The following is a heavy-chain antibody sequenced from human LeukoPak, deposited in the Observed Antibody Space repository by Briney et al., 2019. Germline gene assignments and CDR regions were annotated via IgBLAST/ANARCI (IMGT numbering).Heavy chain of an antibody. CDR3: ARDPPAVAANTYD. Sequence: PGGSLRLSCAASGFTVSNNYMNWVRQAPGKGLEWVSLIYSGGVTHYADSVKGRFTISRDSSKNTLFLQMNSLRAEDTAVYYCARDPPAVAANTYDWGQGTLVTVTS. D-gene: IGHD6-6*01. V-gene: IGHV3-66*01. J-gene: IGHJ4*02. CDR1: GFTVSNNY. CDR2: IYSGGVT.